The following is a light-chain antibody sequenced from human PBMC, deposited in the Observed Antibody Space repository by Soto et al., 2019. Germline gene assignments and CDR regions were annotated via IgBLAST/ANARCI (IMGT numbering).Light chain of an antibody. CDR1: SSDVGGYNY. CDR2: DVS. V-gene: IGLV2-14*01. Sequence: QSVLTQPASVSGAPGQSITISCTGTSSDVGGYNYVSWYQQHPGKAPKLMIYDVSNRPSGVSNRFSGSKSGNTASLTISALQAEDEADYYCSSYTSSSTPHHFSGTGTTLTLL. J-gene: IGLJ1*01. CDR3: SSYTSSSTPHHF.